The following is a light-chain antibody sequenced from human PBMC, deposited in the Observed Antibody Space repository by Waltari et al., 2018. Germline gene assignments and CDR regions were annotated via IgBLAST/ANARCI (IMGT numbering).Light chain of an antibody. Sequence: DVWRTRSSLSHPVTLGQPASISCRSSQSPANGDGYTYLNWFHQRPGRSPRRLIYKISRRESGVPDRCSGSGSGTDFTLKISRVEAEDVGFYYCMQGSHWPRTFGQGTKLEI. CDR1: QSPANGDGYTY. CDR3: MQGSHWPRT. CDR2: KIS. V-gene: IGKV2-30*01. J-gene: IGKJ2*01.